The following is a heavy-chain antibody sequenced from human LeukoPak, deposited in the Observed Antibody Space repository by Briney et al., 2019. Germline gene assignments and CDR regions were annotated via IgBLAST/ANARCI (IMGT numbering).Heavy chain of an antibody. CDR1: GYTFTSYD. CDR2: MNPNSGNT. CDR3: ARGRSISAMVRGVIDY. V-gene: IGHV1-8*01. Sequence: GASVKVSCKSSGYTFTSYDINWVRQATGQGLEWMGWMNPNSGNTGYAQKFQGRVTMTRNTSISTAYMELSSLRSEDTAVYYCARGRSISAMVRGVIDYWGQGTLVTVSS. D-gene: IGHD3-10*01. J-gene: IGHJ4*02.